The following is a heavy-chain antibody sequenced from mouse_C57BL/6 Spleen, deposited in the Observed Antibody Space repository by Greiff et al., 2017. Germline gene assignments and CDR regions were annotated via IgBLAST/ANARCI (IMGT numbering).Heavy chain of an antibody. Sequence: EVQLQQSGPELVKPGASVKMSCKASGYTFTDYNIHWVKQSPGKSLEWIGYINPNNGGTSYNQKFKGKATLTVNKSSSTAYMELRSLTSEDSAGYYCAREFGDYYGSSYSAWFAYWCQGTLVTVSA. CDR3: AREFGDYYGSSYSAWFAY. CDR1: GYTFTDYN. CDR2: INPNNGGT. D-gene: IGHD1-1*01. V-gene: IGHV1-22*01. J-gene: IGHJ3*01.